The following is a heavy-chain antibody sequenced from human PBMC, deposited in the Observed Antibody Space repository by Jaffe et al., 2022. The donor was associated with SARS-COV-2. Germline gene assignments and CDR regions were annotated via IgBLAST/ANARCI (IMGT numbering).Heavy chain of an antibody. D-gene: IGHD5-12*01. J-gene: IGHJ4*02. CDR1: GGTFSSYT. CDR2: IIPILGIT. CDR3: ARDMGRSGGYDSLDH. Sequence: QVQLVQSGAEVKKPGSSVKVSCKASGGTFSSYTITWVRQAPGQGLEWVGRIIPILGITNYAQKFQGRVTITADKSMSTANMELSSLRSEDTAVYYCARDMGRSGGYDSLDHWGQGTLVTVSS. V-gene: IGHV1-69*08.